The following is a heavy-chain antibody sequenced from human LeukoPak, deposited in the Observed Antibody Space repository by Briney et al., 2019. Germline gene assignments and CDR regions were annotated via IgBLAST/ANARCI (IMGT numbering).Heavy chain of an antibody. Sequence: ASVKVSCKASDYTFTGYFMHWVRQAPGQGLEWMGWINPNSGGTNYAQKFQGRVTMTRDTSISTVYMELSSLRSDDTAVYYCATGDGYFDYWGQGTLVTVSS. CDR1: DYTFTGYF. CDR3: ATGDGYFDY. D-gene: IGHD4-17*01. V-gene: IGHV1-2*02. CDR2: INPNSGGT. J-gene: IGHJ4*02.